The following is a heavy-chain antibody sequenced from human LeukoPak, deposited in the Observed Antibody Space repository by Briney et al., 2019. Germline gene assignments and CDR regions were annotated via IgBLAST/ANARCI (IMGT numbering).Heavy chain of an antibody. CDR1: GFTFSSYS. Sequence: GGSLRLSCAASGFTFSSYSMNWVRQAPGKGLEWVSSISSSSSYIYYADLVKGRFTISRDNAKNSLYLQMNSLRAEDTAVYYCARGEAVAGTDAFDIWGQGTMVTVSS. V-gene: IGHV3-21*01. CDR2: ISSSSSYI. J-gene: IGHJ3*02. D-gene: IGHD6-19*01. CDR3: ARGEAVAGTDAFDI.